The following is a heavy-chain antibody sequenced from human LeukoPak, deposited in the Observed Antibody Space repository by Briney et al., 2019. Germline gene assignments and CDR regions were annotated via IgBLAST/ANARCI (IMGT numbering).Heavy chain of an antibody. CDR1: GFTFTNHW. Sequence: GALRLSCAASGFTFTNHWMSWVRQAPGKGLEWVANTKQDGSEKYYVDSVKGRFTISRDNAKNSLYLQMNSLRAEDSAVYYCARERNTAIVTAFDIWGQGTMVTVSS. J-gene: IGHJ3*02. D-gene: IGHD5-18*01. CDR3: ARERNTAIVTAFDI. V-gene: IGHV3-7*01. CDR2: TKQDGSEK.